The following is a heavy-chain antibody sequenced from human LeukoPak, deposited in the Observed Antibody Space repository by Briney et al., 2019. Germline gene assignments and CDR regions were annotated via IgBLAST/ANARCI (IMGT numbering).Heavy chain of an antibody. CDR1: GFTVSSNY. CDR2: IYSGGST. CDR3: ARLVGGDY. D-gene: IGHD1-26*01. V-gene: IGHV3-66*04. Sequence: GGSLRVSCAASGFTVSSNYMSWVRQAPGKGLEWVSVIYSGGSTYYADSVKGRFTISRDNSKNTLYLQMNSLRAEDTAVYYCARLVGGDYWGQGTLVTVSS. J-gene: IGHJ4*02.